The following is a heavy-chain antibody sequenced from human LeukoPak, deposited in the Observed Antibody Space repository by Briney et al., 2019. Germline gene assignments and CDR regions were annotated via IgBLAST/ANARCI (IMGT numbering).Heavy chain of an antibody. V-gene: IGHV3-23*01. CDR1: GFTFSSYA. D-gene: IGHD3-22*01. J-gene: IGHJ4*02. CDR2: ISGSGGST. CDR3: AKELHYHYDSRGYLY. Sequence: GGSLRLSCAASGFTFSSYAMSWVRQAPGKGVEWVSAISGSGGSTYYADSVKGRFTISRDNSKNTLYLQMNSLRAEDTAVYYCAKELHYHYDSRGYLYWGQGTLVTVSS.